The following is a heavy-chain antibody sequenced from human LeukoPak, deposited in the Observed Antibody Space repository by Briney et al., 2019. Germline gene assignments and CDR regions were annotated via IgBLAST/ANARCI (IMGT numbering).Heavy chain of an antibody. CDR2: ISASGGST. CDR3: ARRGYSSGWSVGF. D-gene: IGHD6-19*01. V-gene: IGHV3-23*01. J-gene: IGHJ4*02. CDR1: GFTFSSYA. Sequence: GGSLRLSCAASGFTFSSYAMSWVRQAPGKGLEWVSDISASGGSTYYADSVKGRFTISRDNSKNTLYLQMNSLRAEDTAVYYCARRGYSSGWSVGFWGQGTLVTVSS.